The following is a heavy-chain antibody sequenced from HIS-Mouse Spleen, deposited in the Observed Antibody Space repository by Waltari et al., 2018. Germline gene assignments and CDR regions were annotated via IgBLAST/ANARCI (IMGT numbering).Heavy chain of an antibody. J-gene: IGHJ2*01. Sequence: QLPLQESGPGLVKPSETLSLTCTVSGGSSSSSRYYWGWIRQPPGKGLEWIGSIYYSGSTYYNPSLKSRVTISVDTSKNQFSLKLSSVTAADTAVYYCAREIPYSSSWYDWYFDLWGRGTLVTVSS. D-gene: IGHD6-13*01. V-gene: IGHV4-39*07. CDR1: GGSSSSSRYY. CDR3: AREIPYSSSWYDWYFDL. CDR2: IYYSGST.